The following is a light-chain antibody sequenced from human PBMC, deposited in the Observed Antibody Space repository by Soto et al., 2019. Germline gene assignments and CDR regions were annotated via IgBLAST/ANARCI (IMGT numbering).Light chain of an antibody. V-gene: IGLV2-14*01. CDR1: SSDVGGYDY. CDR3: SSFTSSSTQV. CDR2: EVS. Sequence: QSVLTQPASVSGSPGQSITISRTGTSSDVGGYDYVSWYQQYPGRAPKLMIFEVSNRPSGISNRFSGSKSGNTASLTISGLQAEDEADYYCSSFTSSSTQVLGGGTQLTVL. J-gene: IGLJ3*02.